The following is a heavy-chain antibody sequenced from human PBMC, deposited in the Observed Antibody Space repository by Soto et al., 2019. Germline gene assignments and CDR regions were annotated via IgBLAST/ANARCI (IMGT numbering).Heavy chain of an antibody. CDR3: AHAAKTVTLAY. D-gene: IGHD4-17*01. CDR2: IYWDDDK. CDR1: GFSLSTSGVG. V-gene: IGHV2-5*02. Sequence: SGPTRVNPTQTLTLTCTFSGFSLSTSGVGVGWIRQPPGKALEWLALIYWDDDKRYSPSLKSRLTITKDTSKNQVVLTMTNMDPVDTATYFYAHAAKTVTLAYWGQGTLDTGSS. J-gene: IGHJ4*02.